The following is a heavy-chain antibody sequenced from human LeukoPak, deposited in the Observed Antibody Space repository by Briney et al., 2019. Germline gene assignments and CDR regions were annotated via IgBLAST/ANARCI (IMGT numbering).Heavy chain of an antibody. CDR1: GDSISSSSYY. Sequence: PSETLSLTCTVSGDSISSSSYYWVWIRQPPGKGLEWIGTIYNSGTAYYTPSLKSRVTISVGTSKNQVSLKLSSVTAADTAVYYCASGRRIAAAGRSRKVKTFDYWGQGTLVTVSS. V-gene: IGHV4-39*01. CDR3: ASGRRIAAAGRSRKVKTFDY. CDR2: IYNSGTA. D-gene: IGHD6-13*01. J-gene: IGHJ4*02.